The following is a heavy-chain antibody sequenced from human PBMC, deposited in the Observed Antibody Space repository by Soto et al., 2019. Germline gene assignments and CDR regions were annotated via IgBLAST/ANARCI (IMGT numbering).Heavy chain of an antibody. V-gene: IGHV5-51*01. D-gene: IGHD3-10*01. CDR3: ARQYYYGSVVNYYYYGMDV. Sequence: PGESLKISCKGSGFIFTNYWIGWVRQMPGKGLEWMGIIYPADSNVRYSPSFQGQVTISVDKSISTAYLQWTSLKASDTAIYYCARQYYYGSVVNYYYYGMDVWGQGTTVTSP. CDR2: IYPADSNV. CDR1: GFIFTNYW. J-gene: IGHJ6*02.